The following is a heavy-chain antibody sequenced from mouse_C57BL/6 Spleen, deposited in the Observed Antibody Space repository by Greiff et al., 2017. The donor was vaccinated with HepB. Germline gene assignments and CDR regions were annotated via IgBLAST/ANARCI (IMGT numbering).Heavy chain of an antibody. D-gene: IGHD1-1*01. Sequence: QVQLQQSGPELVKPGASVKISCKASGYAFSSSWMNWVKQRPGKGLEWIGRIYPGDGDTNYNGKFKGKATLTADKSSSTAYMQLSSLTSEDSAVYFCARSGIYYYGSSYKDFDYWGQGTTLTVSS. CDR2: IYPGDGDT. V-gene: IGHV1-82*01. CDR3: ARSGIYYYGSSYKDFDY. CDR1: GYAFSSSW. J-gene: IGHJ2*01.